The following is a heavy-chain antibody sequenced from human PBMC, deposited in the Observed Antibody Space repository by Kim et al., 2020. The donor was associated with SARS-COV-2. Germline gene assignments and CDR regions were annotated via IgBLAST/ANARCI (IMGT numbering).Heavy chain of an antibody. V-gene: IGHV1-69*13. Sequence: SVKVSCKASGGTFSSYAISWVRQAPGQGLEWMGGIIPIFGTANYAQKFQGRVTITADESTSTAYMELSSLRSEDTAVYYCARGSSWYVSLTFYYYYGMDVWGQGTTVTVSS. CDR1: GGTFSSYA. D-gene: IGHD6-13*01. J-gene: IGHJ6*02. CDR2: IIPIFGTA. CDR3: ARGSSWYVSLTFYYYYGMDV.